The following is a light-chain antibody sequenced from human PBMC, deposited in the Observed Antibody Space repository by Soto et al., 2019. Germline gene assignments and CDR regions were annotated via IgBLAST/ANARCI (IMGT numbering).Light chain of an antibody. Sequence: PGERATLSCRASQSVSSYLAWYQQKPGQAPRLLIYDASNRATGIPARFSGGGSGTDFTLTINSLEPEDSAAYYCQQRSNWPSITFGQGTRLEIK. J-gene: IGKJ5*01. CDR3: QQRSNWPSIT. V-gene: IGKV3-11*01. CDR2: DAS. CDR1: QSVSSY.